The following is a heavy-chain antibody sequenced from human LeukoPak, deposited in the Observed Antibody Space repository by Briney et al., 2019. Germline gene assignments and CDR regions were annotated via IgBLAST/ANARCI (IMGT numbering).Heavy chain of an antibody. Sequence: SETLSLTCSVSDDAITMYYWTWIRQPPGKGLEWIGYVDHTGSTKFNPSLNGRVSISRDTSNKFFSLRLRSVTAADTAVYFCARGRVSSSTWYSTYYYFFYMDFWGKGTTVTVSS. CDR3: ARGRVSSSTWYSTYYYFFYMDF. CDR1: DDAITMYY. D-gene: IGHD4-11*01. J-gene: IGHJ6*03. CDR2: VDHTGST. V-gene: IGHV4-59*01.